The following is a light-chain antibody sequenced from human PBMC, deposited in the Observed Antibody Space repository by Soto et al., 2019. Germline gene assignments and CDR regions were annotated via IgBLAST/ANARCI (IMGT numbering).Light chain of an antibody. CDR3: QQYYSTPLT. CDR2: WAS. J-gene: IGKJ3*01. Sequence: DIVMTQSPDSLAVSLGERATINCKSSQSVLYSSNNKNYLAWYQQKPGQPPKLLIYWASTRESGVPDRFSGSGSGTDFTLTINSLQAEDVAVYYCQQYYSTPLTFGPGTRVAIK. V-gene: IGKV4-1*01. CDR1: QSVLYSSNNKNY.